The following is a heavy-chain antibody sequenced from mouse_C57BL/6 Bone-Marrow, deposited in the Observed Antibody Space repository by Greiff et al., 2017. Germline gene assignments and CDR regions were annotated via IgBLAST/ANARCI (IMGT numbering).Heavy chain of an antibody. Sequence: EVQGVESGGGLVKPGGSLKLSCAASGFTFSSYAMSWVRQTPEKRLEWVATISDGGSYTYYPDNVKGRFTISSDNAKNNLYLQMSHLKSEDTAMYYCARDPYYYGSSPWFAYWGQGTLVTVSA. CDR3: ARDPYYYGSSPWFAY. CDR1: GFTFSSYA. V-gene: IGHV5-4*01. D-gene: IGHD1-1*01. J-gene: IGHJ3*01. CDR2: ISDGGSYT.